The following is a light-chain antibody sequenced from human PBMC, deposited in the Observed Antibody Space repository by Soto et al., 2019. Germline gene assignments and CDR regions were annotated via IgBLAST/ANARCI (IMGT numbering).Light chain of an antibody. CDR3: SSYTSSSTLHYV. J-gene: IGLJ1*01. Sequence: QSALTQPASVSGSPGQSITISCTGTSSDVGGYNYVSWYQPHPGKAPKLMIYDVSNRPSGVSNRFSGSKSGNTASLTISGLPAEDEGDYYCSSYTSSSTLHYVFGTGTKLTVL. V-gene: IGLV2-14*01. CDR1: SSDVGGYNY. CDR2: DVS.